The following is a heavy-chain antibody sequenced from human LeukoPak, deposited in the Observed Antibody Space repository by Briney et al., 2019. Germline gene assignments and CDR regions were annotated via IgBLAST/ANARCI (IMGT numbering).Heavy chain of an antibody. CDR1: GFTFSSYG. D-gene: IGHD1-26*01. J-gene: IGHJ4*02. Sequence: GGSLRLSCAASGFTFSSYGVHWVRQAPGKGLEWVAFIRYDGSNKYYEDSVKGRFTIPRDNSKNMLYLQMNSLRAEDTAVYYCAKDPGGRNGYTYWGQGTLVTVSS. CDR2: IRYDGSNK. CDR3: AKDPGGRNGYTY. V-gene: IGHV3-30*02.